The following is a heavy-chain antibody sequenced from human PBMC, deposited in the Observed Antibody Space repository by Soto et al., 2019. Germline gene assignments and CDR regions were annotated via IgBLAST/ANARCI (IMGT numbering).Heavy chain of an antibody. J-gene: IGHJ6*02. CDR2: MTYDGTET. Sequence: QVQLVESGGGVVQPGRSLRLSCAASGFTFISYAMHWVRQAPGKGLEWVALMTYDGTETYYADAVKGRFTISRDNSKNTLYLQMNRLRAEDTAVYYCARSRIAVVGQTQYYYYYTMDVWGQGTTVTVSS. V-gene: IGHV3-30-3*01. CDR1: GFTFISYA. D-gene: IGHD6-19*01. CDR3: ARSRIAVVGQTQYYYYYTMDV.